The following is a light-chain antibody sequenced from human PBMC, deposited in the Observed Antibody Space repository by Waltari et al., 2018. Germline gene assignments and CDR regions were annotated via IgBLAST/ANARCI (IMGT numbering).Light chain of an antibody. V-gene: IGLV3-21*03. CDR2: DEI. CDR3: QVWDTSRDHWV. Sequence: SYVLAQPPSVSVAPGKTARITCGGDEIGRERGHWYQQKPGQAPVLVIYDEIDRPSGIPDRFSGSNSGDTATLTITRVAAGDEADYYCQVWDTSRDHWVFGGGTKLTVL. J-gene: IGLJ3*02. CDR1: EIGRER.